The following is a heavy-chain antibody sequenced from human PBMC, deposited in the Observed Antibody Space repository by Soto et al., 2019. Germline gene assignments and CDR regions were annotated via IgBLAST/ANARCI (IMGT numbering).Heavy chain of an antibody. CDR2: ISSNGGST. J-gene: IGHJ4*02. D-gene: IGHD3-9*01. V-gene: IGHV3-64*01. CDR1: GFTFSSYA. Sequence: PGGSLRLSCAASGFTFSSYAMHWVRQAPGKGLEYVSAISSNGGSTYYANSVKGRFTISRDNPKNTLYLQMGSLRAEDMAVYYCARGSTNAIYYDILTGSPLDYWGQGTLVTVSS. CDR3: ARGSTNAIYYDILTGSPLDY.